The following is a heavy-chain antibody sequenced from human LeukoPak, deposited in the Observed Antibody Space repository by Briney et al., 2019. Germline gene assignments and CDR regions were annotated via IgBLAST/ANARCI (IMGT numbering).Heavy chain of an antibody. CDR1: GFTFSRYW. D-gene: IGHD6-19*01. V-gene: IGHV3-74*01. CDR2: INSDGGST. J-gene: IGHJ4*02. Sequence: PGGSLRLSCAASGFTFSRYWMHWVRQAPGKGLVWVSRINSDGGSTTYADSVRGRFTISRDNAKNTLYMQMNSLRAEDTAVYYCARDPDSSGWSSKDYWGQGTLVTVSS. CDR3: ARDPDSSGWSSKDY.